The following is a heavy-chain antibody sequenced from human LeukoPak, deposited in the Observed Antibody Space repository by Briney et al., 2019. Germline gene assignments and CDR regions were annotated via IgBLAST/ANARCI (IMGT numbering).Heavy chain of an antibody. CDR1: EFTFSNYG. CDR3: ARGSRAIVATKFARGRYMDV. Sequence: GGSLRLSCAASEFTFSNYGMHWVRQAPGKGLEWVAFIRYDESNEHYADSVKGRFTISRDNSKNTLYLQMNSLRAEDTAVYYCARGSRAIVATKFARGRYMDVWGKGTTVTVSS. V-gene: IGHV3-30*02. J-gene: IGHJ6*03. D-gene: IGHD5-12*01. CDR2: IRYDESNE.